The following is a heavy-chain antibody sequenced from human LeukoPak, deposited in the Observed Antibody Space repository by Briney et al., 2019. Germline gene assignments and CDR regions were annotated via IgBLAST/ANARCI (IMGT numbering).Heavy chain of an antibody. CDR1: GYTFTSYA. CDR3: ARAGLWDYSDNNGAFDV. D-gene: IGHD3-22*01. J-gene: IGHJ3*01. Sequence: ASVNVSCKASGYTFTSYAMYWVRQAPGQGLEWVGWINPNSGGTNFAQKFQGRVTMTRDTYISTAYMELSRLRSDDTAVYYCARAGLWDYSDNNGAFDVWGQGTMVTVSS. CDR2: INPNSGGT. V-gene: IGHV1-2*02.